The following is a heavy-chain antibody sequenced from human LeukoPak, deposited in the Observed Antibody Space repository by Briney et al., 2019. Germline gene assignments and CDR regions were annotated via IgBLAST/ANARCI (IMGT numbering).Heavy chain of an antibody. Sequence: NTSETLSLTCTVSGGSISSYYWSWIRQPPGKGLEWIGYIYYSGSTNYNPSLKSRVTISVDTSKNQFSLKLSSVTAADTAVYYCARRVYYYGMGVWGQGTTVTVSS. J-gene: IGHJ6*02. CDR3: ARRVYYYGMGV. V-gene: IGHV4-59*08. CDR2: IYYSGST. CDR1: GGSISSYY.